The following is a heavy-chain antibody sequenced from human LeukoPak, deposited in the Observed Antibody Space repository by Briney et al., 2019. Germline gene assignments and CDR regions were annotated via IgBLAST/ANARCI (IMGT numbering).Heavy chain of an antibody. D-gene: IGHD4-17*01. Sequence: IPSETLSLTCSVAGGSISSKYWSWIRQPAGKGLGWIWRTYTSGSTNYHPSLKSRVTMSVDTSKNQFSLKLSSVTAADTAVYYCARARSSYYGDYFDYWGQGTLVSVSS. CDR3: ARARSSYYGDYFDY. V-gene: IGHV4-4*07. CDR2: TYTSGST. J-gene: IGHJ4*02. CDR1: GGSISSKY.